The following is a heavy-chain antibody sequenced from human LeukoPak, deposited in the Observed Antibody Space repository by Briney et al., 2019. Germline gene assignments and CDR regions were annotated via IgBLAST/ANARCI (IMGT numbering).Heavy chain of an antibody. CDR1: GFTFSIYE. CDR3: ARGGGELQCFDY. V-gene: IGHV3-48*03. Sequence: GGSLRLSCAASGFTFSIYEMNWVRQAPGKGLEWVSYISSSGSTIYYADSVKGRFTISRDNAKNSLYLQMNSLRAEDTAVYYCARGGGELQCFDYWGQGTLVTVSS. CDR2: ISSSGSTI. J-gene: IGHJ4*02. D-gene: IGHD1-7*01.